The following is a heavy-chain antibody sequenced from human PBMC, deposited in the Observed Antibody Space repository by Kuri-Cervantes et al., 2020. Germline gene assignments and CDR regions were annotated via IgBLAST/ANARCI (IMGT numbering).Heavy chain of an antibody. V-gene: IGHV3-30*18. J-gene: IGHJ3*02. CDR3: ANSPHYSESSGYYAFDI. Sequence: GESLKISCAASGFTFSSYGMHWVRQAPGKGLEWVAVISYDGSNKYYADSVKGRFTISRDNTKKSLYLQMNSLRAEDTAVYYCANSPHYSESSGYYAFDIWGQGTMVTVSS. CDR1: GFTFSSYG. CDR2: ISYDGSNK. D-gene: IGHD3-22*01.